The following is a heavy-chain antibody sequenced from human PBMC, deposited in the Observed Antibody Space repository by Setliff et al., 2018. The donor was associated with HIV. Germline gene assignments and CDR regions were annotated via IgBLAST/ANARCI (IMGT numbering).Heavy chain of an antibody. CDR3: ARETYYGSGSYLPTEYYYYYMDV. D-gene: IGHD3-10*01. J-gene: IGHJ6*03. Sequence: GASVKVSCKASGGTFSSFAISWVRQAPEQGLEWMGGIIPIFGTANYAQKFQGRVTITTDESTTTAYMELRSLRSEDTAVYYCARETYYGSGSYLPTEYYYYYMDVWGKGTTVTVSS. V-gene: IGHV1-69*05. CDR1: GGTFSSFA. CDR2: IIPIFGTA.